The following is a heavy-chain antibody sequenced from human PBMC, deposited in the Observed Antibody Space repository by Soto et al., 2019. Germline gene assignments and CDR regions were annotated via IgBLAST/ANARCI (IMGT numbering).Heavy chain of an antibody. J-gene: IGHJ4*02. CDR2: INHSGST. CDR3: ARGRNILTGFRSRYFDY. CDR1: GGSFSGYY. Sequence: SETLSLTCAVYGGSFSGYYWSWIRQPPGKGLEWIGEINHSGSTNYNPSLKSRVTISVDTSKNQFSLKLSSVTAADTAVYYCARGRNILTGFRSRYFDYWGQGTLVTVSS. V-gene: IGHV4-34*01. D-gene: IGHD3-9*01.